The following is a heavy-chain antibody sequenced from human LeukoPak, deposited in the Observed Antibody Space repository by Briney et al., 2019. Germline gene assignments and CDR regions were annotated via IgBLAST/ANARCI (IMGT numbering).Heavy chain of an antibody. Sequence: ASVTVSCKASRYTFTGYYMHWVRQAPGQGLEGMGWINPNSGGTNYAQKFQGRVTMTRDTSISTASMALSRLRSDDTAVYYCARVLREYYDSSGYLGYYYYYMDVWGKGTTVTVSS. CDR1: RYTFTGYY. V-gene: IGHV1-2*02. J-gene: IGHJ6*03. CDR3: ARVLREYYDSSGYLGYYYYYMDV. D-gene: IGHD3-22*01. CDR2: INPNSGGT.